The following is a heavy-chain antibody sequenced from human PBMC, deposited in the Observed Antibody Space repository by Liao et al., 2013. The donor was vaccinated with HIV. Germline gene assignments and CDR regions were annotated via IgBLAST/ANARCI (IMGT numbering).Heavy chain of an antibody. CDR1: GGSISSSSYY. V-gene: IGHV4-39*07. CDR2: IYYSGST. J-gene: IGHJ4*02. Sequence: QLQLQESGPGLVKPSETLSLTCTVSGGSISSSSYYWGWIRQPPGKGLEWIGSIYYSGSTYYNPSLKSRVTISVDTSKNQFSLKLSSVTAADTAVYYCARSRWLQFCFDYWGQGTLVTVSS. CDR3: ARSRWLQFCFDY. D-gene: IGHD5-24*01.